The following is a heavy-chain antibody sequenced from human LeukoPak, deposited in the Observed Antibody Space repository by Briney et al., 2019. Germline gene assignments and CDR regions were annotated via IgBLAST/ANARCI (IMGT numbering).Heavy chain of an antibody. CDR1: GGSISSGDYY. J-gene: IGHJ3*02. CDR2: IYYSGST. Sequence: SQTLSLTCTVSGGSISSGDYYWSWIRQPPGKGLEWIGYIYYSGSTYYNPSLKSRVTISVDTSKNQFSLKLSSMTAADTAVYYCARGITMIDRAAFDIWGQGTMVTVSS. CDR3: ARGITMIDRAAFDI. V-gene: IGHV4-30-4*08. D-gene: IGHD3-22*01.